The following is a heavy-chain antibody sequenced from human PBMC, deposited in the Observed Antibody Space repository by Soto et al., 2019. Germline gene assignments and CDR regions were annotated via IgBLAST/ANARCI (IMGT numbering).Heavy chain of an antibody. V-gene: IGHV4-4*07. CDR3: ARRTKWELRPRYYYGMDV. J-gene: IGHJ6*02. CDR2: IYTSGST. Sequence: PSETLSLTCTVSGGSISSYYWSWIRQPAGKGLEWIGRIYTSGSTNYNPSLKSRVTMSVDTSKNQFSLKLSSVTAADTAVYYCARRTKWELRPRYYYGMDVWGQGTTVTVSS. CDR1: GGSISSYY. D-gene: IGHD1-26*01.